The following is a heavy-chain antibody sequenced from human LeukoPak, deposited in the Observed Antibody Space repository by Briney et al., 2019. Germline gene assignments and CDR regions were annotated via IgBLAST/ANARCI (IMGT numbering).Heavy chain of an antibody. Sequence: ASVKVSCKASGYTFTGYYIHWVRQAPGQGLEWMGWINPNSGGTYYAQKFQGRVTMTRDTSISSAYMELSSLRSDDTAVYYCARVWPCSNGVCPDVFEYWGQGTLVTVSS. CDR3: ARVWPCSNGVCPDVFEY. CDR2: INPNSGGT. J-gene: IGHJ4*02. CDR1: GYTFTGYY. V-gene: IGHV1-2*02. D-gene: IGHD2-8*01.